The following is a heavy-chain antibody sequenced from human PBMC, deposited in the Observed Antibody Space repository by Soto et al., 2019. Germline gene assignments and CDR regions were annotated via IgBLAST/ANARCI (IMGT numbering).Heavy chain of an antibody. CDR3: ARESAGTYYFDY. V-gene: IGHV6-1*01. CDR1: GDSVSSNIVT. D-gene: IGHD6-19*01. CDR2: AYYRSRWYN. J-gene: IGHJ4*02. Sequence: SQTLSLTCAISGDSVSSNIVTWDWIRQSPSRGLEWLGRAYYRSRWYNDYAVSVKSRITINPDTAKNQISLQVNSVAPEDTAVYYCARESAGTYYFDYWGQGTMVTVSS.